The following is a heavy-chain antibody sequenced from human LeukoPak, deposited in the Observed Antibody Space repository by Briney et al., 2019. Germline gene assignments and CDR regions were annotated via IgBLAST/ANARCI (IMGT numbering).Heavy chain of an antibody. J-gene: IGHJ4*02. V-gene: IGHV3-21*01. CDR2: ITSSSSYI. CDR3: ARGSSGSYYTLFDY. D-gene: IGHD3-10*01. Sequence: GGSLRLSCAASGFTFSSYSMNWVRQAPGKGLEWVSSITSSSSYIYYPDSMKGRVTISRDNTKNSLYLQMNSLRAEDTAVYYCARGSSGSYYTLFDYWGQGTLVTVSS. CDR1: GFTFSSYS.